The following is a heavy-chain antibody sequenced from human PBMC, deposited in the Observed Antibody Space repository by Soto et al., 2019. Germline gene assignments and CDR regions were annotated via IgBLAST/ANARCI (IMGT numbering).Heavy chain of an antibody. CDR1: GGSISSSSYY. Sequence: NPSEALSLTCTVSGGSISSSSYYWGWIRQPPGKGLEWIGSIYYSGSTYYNPSLKSRVTISVDTSKNQFSLKLSSVTAADTAVYYCARVVGAYSDYYYYGMDVWGQGTTVTVSS. J-gene: IGHJ6*02. CDR3: ARVVGAYSDYYYYGMDV. D-gene: IGHD5-18*01. CDR2: IYYSGST. V-gene: IGHV4-39*01.